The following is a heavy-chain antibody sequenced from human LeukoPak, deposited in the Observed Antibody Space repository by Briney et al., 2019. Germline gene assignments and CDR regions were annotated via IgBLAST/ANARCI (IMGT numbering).Heavy chain of an antibody. Sequence: PGGSLRLSCAASGFSFSSYAMSWVRQAPGKGLEWVSGISGSGGSTYYADSVKGRFTISRDNSKNTLYLQMDSLRAEDTAVYYCAKADSSGWPTGFDYWGQGTLVTVSS. D-gene: IGHD6-19*01. CDR3: AKADSSGWPTGFDY. CDR2: ISGSGGST. V-gene: IGHV3-23*01. J-gene: IGHJ4*02. CDR1: GFSFSSYA.